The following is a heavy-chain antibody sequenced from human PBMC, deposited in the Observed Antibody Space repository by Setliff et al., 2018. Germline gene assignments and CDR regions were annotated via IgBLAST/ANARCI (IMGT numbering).Heavy chain of an antibody. CDR3: ARDPGVHSGTWCLDS. CDR2: LFDGGSA. D-gene: IGHD2-8*01. CDR1: GYSISNGFY. J-gene: IGHJ4*02. Sequence: PSETLSLTCAVSGYSISNGFYWGWIRQSPVKGLEWIGSLFDGGSAYYNPSLQSRGAISLDTSRNQFSLELSSVTAADTAVYYCARDPGVHSGTWCLDSWGQGTQVTVSS. V-gene: IGHV4-38-2*02.